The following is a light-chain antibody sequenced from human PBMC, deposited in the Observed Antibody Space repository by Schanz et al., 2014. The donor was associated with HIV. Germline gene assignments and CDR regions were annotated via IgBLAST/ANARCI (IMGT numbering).Light chain of an antibody. V-gene: IGKV3-20*01. Sequence: ESVLTQSPGTLSLSPGERATLSCRASQSVGRRVTWYQQKPGQAPRLLIYGASSRATGIPARFSGSGSGTDFTLIISRLEPEDFAVYYCQQYGSSRQTFGQGTKLEIK. CDR3: QQYGSSRQT. CDR1: QSVGRRV. J-gene: IGKJ2*01. CDR2: GAS.